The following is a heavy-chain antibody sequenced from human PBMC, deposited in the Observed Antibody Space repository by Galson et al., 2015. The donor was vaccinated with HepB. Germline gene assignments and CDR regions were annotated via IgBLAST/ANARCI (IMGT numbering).Heavy chain of an antibody. CDR3: ARHPQFTMAAGRLFDY. V-gene: IGHV5-51*01. Sequence: QSGAEVKKPGESLKISCKGSGYSFTSYWIGWVRQMPGKGLEWMGIIYPGDSDTRYSPSFQGQVTISADKSISTAYLQWSSLKASDTAMYYCARHPQFTMAAGRLFDYWGQGTLVTVSS. J-gene: IGHJ4*02. CDR2: IYPGDSDT. CDR1: GYSFTSYW. D-gene: IGHD6-13*01.